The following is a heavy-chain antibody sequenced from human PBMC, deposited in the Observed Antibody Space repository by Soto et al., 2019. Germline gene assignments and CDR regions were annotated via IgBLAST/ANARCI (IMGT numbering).Heavy chain of an antibody. CDR2: IGTLHDA. CDR1: GFTFSAFD. CDR3: ARQASYWHGGGGWFDP. J-gene: IGHJ5*02. D-gene: IGHD2-8*02. V-gene: IGHV3-13*01. Sequence: EVQLVESGGGLVEPGGSLRLSCAASGFTFSAFDMHWVRQATGKGLEWVAAIGTLHDAYYPDSVKGRFTISRENAKNSLFLQMNSLRAGDTAVYYWARQASYWHGGGGWFDPWGQGTLVTVSS.